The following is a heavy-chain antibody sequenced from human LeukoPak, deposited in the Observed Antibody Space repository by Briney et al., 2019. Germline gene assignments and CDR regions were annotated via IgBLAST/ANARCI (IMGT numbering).Heavy chain of an antibody. J-gene: IGHJ4*02. V-gene: IGHV4-34*01. CDR3: ARGSDTAAGLY. D-gene: IGHD6-13*01. CDR1: GGSFSGYY. Sequence: SETLSLTCAVYGGSFSGYYWSWIRQPPGKGLEWIGEINHSGSTNYNPSLKSRVSISADSSKNQFSLKVSSVTAADTAVYYCARGSDTAAGLYWGQGTLVTVSS. CDR2: INHSGST.